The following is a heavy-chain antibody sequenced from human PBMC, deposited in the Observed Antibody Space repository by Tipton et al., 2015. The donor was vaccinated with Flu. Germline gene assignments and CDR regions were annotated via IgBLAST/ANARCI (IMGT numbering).Heavy chain of an antibody. V-gene: IGHV3-49*04. CDR3: TRDFDLDYGDYVWGDWGWFDP. J-gene: IGHJ5*02. Sequence: SLRLSCTASGFTFGDYAMSWVRQAPGKGLEWVGFIRSKAYGGTTEYAASVKGRFTISRDDSKSIAYLQMNSLKTEDTAVYYCTRDFDLDYGDYVWGDWGWFDPWGQGTLVTVSS. CDR2: IRSKAYGGTT. CDR1: GFTFGDYA. D-gene: IGHD4-17*01.